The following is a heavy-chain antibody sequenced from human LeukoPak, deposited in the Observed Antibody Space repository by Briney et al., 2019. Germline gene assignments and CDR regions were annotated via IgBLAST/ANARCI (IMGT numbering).Heavy chain of an antibody. CDR2: ISSNGGST. CDR3: AREVGQ. D-gene: IGHD1-26*01. J-gene: IGHJ4*02. Sequence: GGSLRLSCAASGFTFSSYAMHWVRQAPGKGLEYVSAISSNGGSTYYANSVKGRFTISRDNSKNTLYLQMGSLRAEDMAVYYCAREVGQWGQGTLVTVSS. V-gene: IGHV3-64*01. CDR1: GFTFSSYA.